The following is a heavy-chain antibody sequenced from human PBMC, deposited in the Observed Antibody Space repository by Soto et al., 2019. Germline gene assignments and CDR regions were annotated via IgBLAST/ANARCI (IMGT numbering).Heavy chain of an antibody. CDR3: ARGLLEWLLNFDY. CDR2: IYYSGST. D-gene: IGHD3-3*01. V-gene: IGHV4-61*01. CDR1: GGSVSSGSYY. Sequence: QVQLQESGPGLVKPSETLSLTCTVSGGSVSSGSYYWSWIRQPPGKGLEWIGYIYYSGSTNYNPSLKSRVTISVDTSKNQFSLKLSSVTAADTAVYYCARGLLEWLLNFDYWGQGTLVTVSP. J-gene: IGHJ4*02.